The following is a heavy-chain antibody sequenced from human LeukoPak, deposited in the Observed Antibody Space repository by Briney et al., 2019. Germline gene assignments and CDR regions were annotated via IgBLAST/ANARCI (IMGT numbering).Heavy chain of an antibody. CDR2: INWNGGST. D-gene: IGHD6-13*01. V-gene: IGHV3-20*01. J-gene: IGHJ6*02. Sequence: GGSLRLSCAASGFTFDDYGMSWVRQAPGKGLEWVSGINWNGGSTGYADSVKGRFTISRDNAKNSLYLQMNSLRAEDTALYHCARDRGVSSSSQPYYGMDVWGQGTTVAVSS. CDR3: ARDRGVSSSSQPYYGMDV. CDR1: GFTFDDYG.